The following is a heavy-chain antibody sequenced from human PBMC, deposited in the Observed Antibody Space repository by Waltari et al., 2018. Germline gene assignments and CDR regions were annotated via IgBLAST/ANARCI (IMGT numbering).Heavy chain of an antibody. Sequence: QMQLQESGPGLVKPSETLSLTCPASGGSVSTHYWSWIRQPPGKGLEWIGFIYHSGRGDYNPYLKSRVTMSVDTSKNQFSLKLSSVAAADTAVFYCARHAADSSGYFYGFDSWGQGTLVTVSS. V-gene: IGHV4-59*08. CDR1: GGSVSTHY. CDR3: ARHAADSSGYFYGFDS. J-gene: IGHJ5*01. D-gene: IGHD3-22*01. CDR2: IYHSGRG.